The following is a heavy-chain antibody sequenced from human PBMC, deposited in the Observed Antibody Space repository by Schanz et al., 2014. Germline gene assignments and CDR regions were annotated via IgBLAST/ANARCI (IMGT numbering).Heavy chain of an antibody. CDR3: ATPTIDEGVFDY. CDR1: GGSISSSTYY. D-gene: IGHD1-1*01. V-gene: IGHV4-39*01. Sequence: QLQLQESGPGLVKPSETLSLTCTVSGGSISSSTYYWGWIRQPPGKGLEWIGGIYYSGSTYYNPSPKSRVPMSVDPPHTQSPLRLTSVTAADTAVYYCATPTIDEGVFDYWGQGTLVTVSS. J-gene: IGHJ4*02. CDR2: IYYSGST.